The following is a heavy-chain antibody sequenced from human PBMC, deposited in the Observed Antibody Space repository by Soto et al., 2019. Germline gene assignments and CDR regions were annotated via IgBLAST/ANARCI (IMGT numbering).Heavy chain of an antibody. D-gene: IGHD2-15*01. CDR3: ARVQGVAATYYYGMDV. CDR1: GGSISSYY. V-gene: IGHV4-59*01. Sequence: SETLSLTCTGSGGSISSYYWSWIRQPPGKGLEWIGYIYYSGSTNYNPSLKSRVTISVDTSKNQFSLKLSSVTAADTAVYYCARVQGVAATYYYGMDVWGQGTTVTVSS. J-gene: IGHJ6*02. CDR2: IYYSGST.